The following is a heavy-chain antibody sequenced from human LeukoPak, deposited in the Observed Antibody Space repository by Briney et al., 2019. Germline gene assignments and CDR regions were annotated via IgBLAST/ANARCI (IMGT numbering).Heavy chain of an antibody. CDR3: ARGIDYGGNVDY. V-gene: IGHV3-48*02. D-gene: IGHD4-23*01. J-gene: IGHJ4*02. CDR1: GFIFSSYS. CDR2: ISSGSSTI. Sequence: SGGSLRLSCAASGFIFSSYSMNWVRQAPGKGLEWISYISSGSSTIYYGDSVKGRFTISRDNAKNSLDLQMNSLRDEDTAVYYCARGIDYGGNVDYWGQGTLVTVSS.